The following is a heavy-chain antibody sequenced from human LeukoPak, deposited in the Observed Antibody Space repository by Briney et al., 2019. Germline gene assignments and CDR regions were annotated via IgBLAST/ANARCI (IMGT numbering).Heavy chain of an antibody. V-gene: IGHV3-21*01. Sequence: GGSLRLSCAASGFTFSSYSMNWVRQAPGKGLEWVSSISSSSSYIYYADSVKGRFTISRDNAKNSLYLQMDSLRAEDTAVYYCARAADSNYYFDYWGQGTLVTVSS. D-gene: IGHD4-11*01. CDR2: ISSSSSYI. J-gene: IGHJ4*02. CDR1: GFTFSSYS. CDR3: ARAADSNYYFDY.